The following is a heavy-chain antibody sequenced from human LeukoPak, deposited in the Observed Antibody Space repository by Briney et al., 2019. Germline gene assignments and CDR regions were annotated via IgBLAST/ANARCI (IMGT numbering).Heavy chain of an antibody. CDR1: GFTFSSYS. D-gene: IGHD7-27*01. CDR3: ASGMGIGAFDI. V-gene: IGHV3-48*04. J-gene: IGHJ3*02. CDR2: ISSSSSTI. Sequence: PGGSLRLSCAASGFTFSSYSMNWVRQAPGKGLEWVSYISSSSSTIYYADSVKGRFTISRDNAKNSLYLQMNSLRAEDTAVYYCASGMGIGAFDIWGQGTMVTVSS.